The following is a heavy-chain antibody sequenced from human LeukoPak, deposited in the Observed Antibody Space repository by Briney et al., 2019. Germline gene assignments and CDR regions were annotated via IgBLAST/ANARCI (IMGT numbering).Heavy chain of an antibody. CDR1: GYTFTGYY. Sequence: GASVKVSCKASGYTFTGYYMHWVRQAPGQGLEWMGWINPNSGGTNYAQKFQGRVTMTRDTSISTAYMELSRLRSDDTAVYYCAREGGSGWTGNYFDYWGQGTLVTVSS. CDR3: AREGGSGWTGNYFDY. CDR2: INPNSGGT. D-gene: IGHD6-19*01. J-gene: IGHJ4*02. V-gene: IGHV1-2*02.